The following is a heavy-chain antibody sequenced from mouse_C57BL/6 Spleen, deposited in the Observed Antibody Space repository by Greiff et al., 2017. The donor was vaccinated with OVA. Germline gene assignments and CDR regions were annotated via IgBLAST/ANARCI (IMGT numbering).Heavy chain of an antibody. CDR2: ILPGSGST. J-gene: IGHJ1*03. D-gene: IGHD5-1*01. CDR1: GYTFTGYW. V-gene: IGHV1-9*01. Sequence: QVQLKQSGAELMKPGASVKLSCKATGYTFTGYWIEWVKQRPGHGLEWIGEILPGSGSTNYNEKFKGKATFTADTSSNTAYMQLSILTTEVSAIYSGVSIRDSTYEGYFDVWGTGTTVTVSS. CDR3: VSIRDSTYEGYFDV.